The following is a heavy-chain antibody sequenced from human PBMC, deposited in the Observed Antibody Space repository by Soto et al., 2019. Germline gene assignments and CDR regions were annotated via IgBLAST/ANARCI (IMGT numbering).Heavy chain of an antibody. CDR1: GGSISSYY. J-gene: IGHJ5*02. CDR3: AREPLRSNWFDP. V-gene: IGHV4-59*01. D-gene: IGHD5-12*01. Sequence: ETLSLTCTVSGGSISSYYWSWIRQPPGKGLEWIGYIYYSGSTNYNPSLKSRVTISVDTSKNQFSLKLSSVTAADTAVYYCAREPLRSNWFDPWGQGTLVTVSS. CDR2: IYYSGST.